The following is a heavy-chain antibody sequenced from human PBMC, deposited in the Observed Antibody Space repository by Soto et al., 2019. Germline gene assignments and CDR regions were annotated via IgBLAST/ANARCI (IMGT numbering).Heavy chain of an antibody. CDR1: GGSISSGGYY. CDR2: IYYSGST. Sequence: QVQLQESGPGLVKPSQTLSLTCTVSGGSISSGGYYWSWIRQHPGKGLEWIGYIYYSGSTYYNPSLKSRVTISVDTSKNQFSLKLSSVTAADTAVYYCARVTRLDYGDRSNLFDYWGQGTLVTVSS. CDR3: ARVTRLDYGDRSNLFDY. J-gene: IGHJ4*02. D-gene: IGHD4-17*01. V-gene: IGHV4-31*03.